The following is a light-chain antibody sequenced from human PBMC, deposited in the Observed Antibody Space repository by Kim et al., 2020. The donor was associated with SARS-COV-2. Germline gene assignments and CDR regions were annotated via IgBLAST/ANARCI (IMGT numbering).Light chain of an antibody. CDR1: QSLVHTDGNMY. J-gene: IGKJ2*03. V-gene: IGKV2-24*01. CDR3: MQATHIRS. Sequence: VQPASISCRSSQSLVHTDGNMYVNWLQQKPGQHPRLLIYKTSNRFSGVPDRFSGSGTGTDFTLEISRVEAEDVGVYYCMQATHIRSFGQGTKLEI. CDR2: KTS.